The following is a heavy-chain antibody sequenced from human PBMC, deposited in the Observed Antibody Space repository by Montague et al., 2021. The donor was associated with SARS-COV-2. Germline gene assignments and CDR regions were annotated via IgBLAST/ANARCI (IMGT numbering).Heavy chain of an antibody. D-gene: IGHD4/OR15-4a*01. CDR3: ARVISAVAGANFYFDY. J-gene: IGHJ4*02. CDR2: SDHSGIT. V-gene: IGHV4-38-2*02. Sequence: SETRSLTCTVSGGSISSGSYWGWIRQPPGKGLEWIGTSDHSGITXYSPSLKSRVTISLDTSKNQFSLNLDSVTASDTAMYYCARVISAVAGANFYFDYWGQGTLVTVSS. CDR1: GGSISSGSY.